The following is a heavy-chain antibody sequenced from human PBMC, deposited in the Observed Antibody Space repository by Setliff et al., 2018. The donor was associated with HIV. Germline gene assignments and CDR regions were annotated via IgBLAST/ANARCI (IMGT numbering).Heavy chain of an antibody. V-gene: IGHV4-61*02. CDR3: ARHKSQPYYFDY. CDR2: IYTSGRT. CDR1: GGSISSGSHY. Sequence: SETLSLTCTVSGGSISSGSHYWSWIRQPAGKGLEWIGLIYTSGRTNYNPSLKSRVTISVDRSKNQFSLNLSSVTAADTALYYCARHKSQPYYFDYWGQGTLVTVSS. J-gene: IGHJ4*02.